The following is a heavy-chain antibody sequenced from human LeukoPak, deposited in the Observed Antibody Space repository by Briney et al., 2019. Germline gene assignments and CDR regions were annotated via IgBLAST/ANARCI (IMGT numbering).Heavy chain of an antibody. J-gene: IGHJ6*04. D-gene: IGHD3-22*01. CDR3: ARDPLYYYDSSGYPYGMDV. CDR2: IYYSGST. V-gene: IGHV4-61*01. CDR1: GGSVSSGSYY. Sequence: SETLSLTCTVSGGSVSSGSYYWSWIRQPPGKGLEWIGYIYYSGSTNYNPSLKSRVTISVDTSKNQFSLKLSSVTAADTAVYYCARDPLYYYDSSGYPYGMDVWGKGTTVTVPS.